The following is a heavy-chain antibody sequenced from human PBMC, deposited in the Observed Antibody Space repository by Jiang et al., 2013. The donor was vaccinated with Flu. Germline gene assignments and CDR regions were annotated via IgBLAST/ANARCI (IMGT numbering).Heavy chain of an antibody. Sequence: LLKPSETLSLTCAVYGASFSGYYGSWIRQTPGKGLEWIGEINHSGSTKYNPSLKRRVTISLDTSKNQFSLELRSVTAADTAMYYCALGYYFDHWGQGTLVTVSS. CDR3: ALGYYFDH. D-gene: IGHD3-22*01. V-gene: IGHV4-34*01. CDR2: INHSGST. J-gene: IGHJ4*02. CDR1: GASFSGYY.